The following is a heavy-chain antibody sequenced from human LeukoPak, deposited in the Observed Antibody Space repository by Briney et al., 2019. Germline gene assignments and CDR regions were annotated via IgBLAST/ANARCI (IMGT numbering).Heavy chain of an antibody. CDR2: INAGNGNT. D-gene: IGHD3-9*01. V-gene: IGHV1-3*01. J-gene: IGHJ4*02. Sequence: ASVKVSCKASGYTFTSYAMHWVRQAPGQRLEWMGWINAGNGNTKYSQKSLGRVTISRDTSASTVYMELSSLRSGDTAVYYCARDGGQFAVTDIYFWGQGTLVTVSS. CDR3: ARDGGQFAVTDIYF. CDR1: GYTFTSYA.